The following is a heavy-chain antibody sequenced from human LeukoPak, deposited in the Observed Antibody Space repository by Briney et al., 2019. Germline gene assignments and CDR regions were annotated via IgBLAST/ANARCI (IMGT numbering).Heavy chain of an antibody. J-gene: IGHJ6*03. CDR3: ARDELVATSLSYYYYYMDV. CDR2: ISYDGSNK. Sequence: GGSLRLSCAASGFTFSSYAMHWVRQAPGKGLEWVAVISYDGSNKYYADSVKGRFTISRDNSKNTLYLQMNSLRAEDTAVYYCARDELVATSLSYYYYYMDVWGKGTTVTVSS. V-gene: IGHV3-30*04. CDR1: GFTFSSYA. D-gene: IGHD5-12*01.